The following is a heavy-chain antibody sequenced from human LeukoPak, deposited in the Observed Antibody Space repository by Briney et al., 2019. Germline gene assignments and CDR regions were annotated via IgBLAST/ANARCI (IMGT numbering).Heavy chain of an antibody. Sequence: SETLSLTCTVSGGSISSSSYYWGWIRQPPGKGVEWIGSIYYSGSTYYNPSLKSRVTISVDTSKNQFSLKLSSVTAADTAVYYCARLPDTAVVPRWFDPWGQGTLVTVSS. V-gene: IGHV4-39*01. CDR3: ARLPDTAVVPRWFDP. CDR1: GGSISSSSYY. J-gene: IGHJ5*02. D-gene: IGHD5-18*01. CDR2: IYYSGST.